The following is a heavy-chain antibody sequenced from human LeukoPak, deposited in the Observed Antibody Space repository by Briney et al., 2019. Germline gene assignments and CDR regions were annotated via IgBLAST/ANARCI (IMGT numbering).Heavy chain of an antibody. V-gene: IGHV3-21*01. CDR3: ARDYGDYGYSLD. CDR1: GFTFSSYE. J-gene: IGHJ4*02. Sequence: GGSLRLSCAASGFTFSSYEMNWVRQAPGKGLEWVSSISSSSSYIYYADSVKGRFTISRDNAKNSLYLQMSSLRAEDTAVYYCARDYGDYGYSLDWGQGTLVTVSS. D-gene: IGHD4-17*01. CDR2: ISSSSSYI.